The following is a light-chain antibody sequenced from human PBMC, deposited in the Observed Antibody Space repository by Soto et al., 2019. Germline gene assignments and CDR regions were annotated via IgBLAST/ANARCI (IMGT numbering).Light chain of an antibody. V-gene: IGKV4-1*01. CDR2: WAS. J-gene: IGKJ5*01. CDR3: QQYYSTPRT. Sequence: IVMTKSADSLAVSLGERAIINCKSSQSVLYSSNNENYLAWYQQKPGQPPKLLIYWASTRESGVPDRFSGSGSGTDFTLTISRLQPSDVAVYYCQQYYSTPRTFGQGTRLEIK. CDR1: QSVLYSSNNENY.